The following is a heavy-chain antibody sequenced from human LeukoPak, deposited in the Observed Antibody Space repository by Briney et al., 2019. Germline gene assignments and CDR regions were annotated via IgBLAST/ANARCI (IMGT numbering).Heavy chain of an antibody. J-gene: IGHJ4*02. CDR2: ISYDVINK. Sequence: QPGGSLRVSCAAAGLTFSSDGMHGVRQAPGKGLEWVAVISYDVINKFYADSVKGRFTISRDNSKNTLYLQMNSLRAEDTAVYYCAKDTKVYYGSGSSAPDYWGQGTLVTVSS. D-gene: IGHD3-10*01. CDR3: AKDTKVYYGSGSSAPDY. V-gene: IGHV3-30*18. CDR1: GLTFSSDG.